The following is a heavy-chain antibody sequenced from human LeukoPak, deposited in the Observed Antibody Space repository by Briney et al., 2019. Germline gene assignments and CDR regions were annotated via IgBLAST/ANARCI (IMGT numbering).Heavy chain of an antibody. CDR2: ISSSGSTI. J-gene: IGHJ4*02. CDR3: VRAKSGHYGYSDY. V-gene: IGHV3-11*04. Sequence: PGGSLRLSCAASGFTFSDYYMSWIRQAPGKGLEWVSYISSSGSTIYYADSVKGRFTISRDNAKNTVYLQMISLRADDTAVYYCVRAKSGHYGYSDYWGQGTLVTVSS. D-gene: IGHD5-18*01. CDR1: GFTFSDYY.